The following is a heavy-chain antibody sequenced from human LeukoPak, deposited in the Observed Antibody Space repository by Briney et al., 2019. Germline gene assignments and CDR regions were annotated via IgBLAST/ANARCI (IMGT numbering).Heavy chain of an antibody. CDR1: GGSISSSSYY. D-gene: IGHD3-22*01. Sequence: PSETLSLTCTVSGGSISSSSYYWGWIRQPPGKGLEWIGSIYYSGSTYYNPSLKSRVTISVDTSKNQFSLKLSSVTAADTAVYYCATIVVVITDTRPDYWGQGTLVTVSS. CDR2: IYYSGST. CDR3: ATIVVVITDTRPDY. J-gene: IGHJ4*02. V-gene: IGHV4-39*07.